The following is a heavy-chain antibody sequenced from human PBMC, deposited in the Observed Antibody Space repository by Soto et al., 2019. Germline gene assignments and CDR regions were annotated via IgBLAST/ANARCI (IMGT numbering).Heavy chain of an antibody. D-gene: IGHD2-15*01. Sequence: QVQLVQSGAEVKKPGSSVKVSCKSSGGTFSSYTISWVRQAPGQGLEWMGRIIPILGIANYAQKFQGRVTITADKSTNTAYMELNSLRSEETAVYYCATEWGYCRGGSCYTDYCGQGTLVTVSS. CDR2: IIPILGIA. CDR3: ATEWGYCRGGSCYTDY. J-gene: IGHJ4*02. V-gene: IGHV1-69*02. CDR1: GGTFSSYT.